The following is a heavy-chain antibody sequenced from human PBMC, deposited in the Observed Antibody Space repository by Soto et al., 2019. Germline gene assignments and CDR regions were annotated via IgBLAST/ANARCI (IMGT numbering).Heavy chain of an antibody. J-gene: IGHJ6*02. D-gene: IGHD2-21*02. Sequence: TLEILSLTCTVSGGSIISYYWSWIRQAPGKGLEWIGYLYNSGSTVYNPSLKSRVTISVDTSKNQFSLKLNSVTAADTAVYYCARDLWGYCGTDCYPLDVWGQGTTVTVSS. V-gene: IGHV4-59*01. CDR1: GGSIISYY. CDR3: ARDLWGYCGTDCYPLDV. CDR2: LYNSGST.